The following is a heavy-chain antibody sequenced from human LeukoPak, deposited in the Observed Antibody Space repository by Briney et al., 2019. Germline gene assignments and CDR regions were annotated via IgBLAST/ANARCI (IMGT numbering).Heavy chain of an antibody. Sequence: GGSLRLSCAASGFTFSSYGMHWVRQAPGKGLEWVAVIWYDGSNKYYADSVKDRFTISRDNSKNTLYLQMNSLRAEDTAVYYCAKSGTYCSGGSCYRDDAFDIWGQGTMVTVSS. CDR1: GFTFSSYG. CDR2: IWYDGSNK. J-gene: IGHJ3*02. D-gene: IGHD2-15*01. CDR3: AKSGTYCSGGSCYRDDAFDI. V-gene: IGHV3-33*06.